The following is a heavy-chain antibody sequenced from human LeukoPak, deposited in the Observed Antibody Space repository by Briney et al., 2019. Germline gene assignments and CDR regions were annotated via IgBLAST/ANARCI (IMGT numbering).Heavy chain of an antibody. J-gene: IGHJ4*02. CDR1: GFTFSSYG. D-gene: IGHD6-13*01. V-gene: IGHV3-48*01. CDR3: ARDSSSDY. CDR2: ISSSSSTI. Sequence: GGSLRLSCAASGFTFSSYGMSWVRQAPGKGLEWVSYISSSSSTIYYADSVKGRFTISRDNAKNSLYLQMNSLRAEDTAVYYCARDSSSDYWGQGTLVTVSS.